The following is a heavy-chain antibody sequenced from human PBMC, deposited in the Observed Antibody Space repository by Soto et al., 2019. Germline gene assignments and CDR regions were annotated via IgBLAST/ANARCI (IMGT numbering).Heavy chain of an antibody. V-gene: IGHV3-30*18. CDR3: AKDFSAYLRADAFDI. J-gene: IGHJ3*02. CDR2: ISYDGSNK. CDR1: GFTFSSYG. D-gene: IGHD1-26*01. Sequence: QVQLVESGGGVVQPGRSLRLSCAASGFTFSSYGMHWVRQAPGKGLEWVAVISYDGSNKYYADSVKGRFTISRDNSKNTLYLQMNSLRAEDTAVYYCAKDFSAYLRADAFDIWGQGTMVTVSS.